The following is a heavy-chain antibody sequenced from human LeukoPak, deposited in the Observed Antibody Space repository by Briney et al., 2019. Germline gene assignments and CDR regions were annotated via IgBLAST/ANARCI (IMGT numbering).Heavy chain of an antibody. Sequence: GGSLRLSCAASGFSFSSYAMYWGRQAPGKGLEYVSAISSNGGSTSYANSVKGRFTISRDNSKNTLYLQMGSLRAEDMAVYYCERSSIVVVSILDYWGQGTLVTVSS. CDR1: GFSFSSYA. V-gene: IGHV3-64*01. CDR3: ERSSIVVVSILDY. D-gene: IGHD2-2*01. CDR2: ISSNGGST. J-gene: IGHJ4*02.